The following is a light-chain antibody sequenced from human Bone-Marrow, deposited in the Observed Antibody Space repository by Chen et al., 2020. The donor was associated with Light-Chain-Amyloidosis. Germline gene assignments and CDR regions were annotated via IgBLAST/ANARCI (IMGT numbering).Light chain of an antibody. CDR1: DLPTKY. CDR2: RDT. J-gene: IGLJ2*01. Sequence: SYELTQPPSVSGSPGQTARITCSGDDLPTKYAYWYQQKPGQAPVLVIHRDTERRSGISERFSGSSSGTTATLTISGVQAEDEADYHCQSADSSGTYEVIFGGGTKLTVL. CDR3: QSADSSGTYEVI. V-gene: IGLV3-25*03.